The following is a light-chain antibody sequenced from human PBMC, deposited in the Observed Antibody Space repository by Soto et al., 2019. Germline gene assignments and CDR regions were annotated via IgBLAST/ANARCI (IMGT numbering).Light chain of an antibody. CDR3: QQYGSSPRT. CDR1: QSVSSSTY. J-gene: IGKJ1*01. CDR2: GAS. Sequence: PGERATLSCRAIQSVSSSTYLAWYQQKPGQAPRLLIYGASSRATGIPDRFSGSGSGTDFTLTISRLEPEDFAVYYCQQYGSSPRTFGQGTKVDIK. V-gene: IGKV3-20*01.